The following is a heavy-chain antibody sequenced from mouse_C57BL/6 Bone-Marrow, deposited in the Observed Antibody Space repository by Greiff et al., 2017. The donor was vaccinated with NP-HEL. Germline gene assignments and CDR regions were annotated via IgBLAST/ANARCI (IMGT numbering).Heavy chain of an antibody. CDR3: ATNWDYAMDY. Sequence: EVHLVESGGGLVKPGGSLKLSCAASGFTFSSYAMSWVRQTPEKRLEWVATISDGGSYTYYPDNVKGRFTISRDNAKNNLYLQMSHLKSEDTAMYYCATNWDYAMDYWGQGTSVTVSS. CDR2: ISDGGSYT. J-gene: IGHJ4*01. V-gene: IGHV5-4*01. D-gene: IGHD4-1*02. CDR1: GFTFSSYA.